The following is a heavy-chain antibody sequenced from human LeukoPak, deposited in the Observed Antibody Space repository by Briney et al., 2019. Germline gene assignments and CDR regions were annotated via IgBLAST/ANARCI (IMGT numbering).Heavy chain of an antibody. J-gene: IGHJ4*02. V-gene: IGHV4-34*01. CDR1: GGSFSGYY. Sequence: SETLSLTCAVYGGSFSGYYWSWIRQPPGKGLEWIGEINHSGSTNYNPSLKSRVTISVDTSKNQFSLKLSSVTAADTALYYCVKAYYYDISGGFLYWGQGTLVTVSS. CDR2: INHSGST. CDR3: VKAYYYDISGGFLY. D-gene: IGHD3-22*01.